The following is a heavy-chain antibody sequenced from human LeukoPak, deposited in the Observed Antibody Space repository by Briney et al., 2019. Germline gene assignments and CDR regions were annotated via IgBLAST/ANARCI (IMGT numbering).Heavy chain of an antibody. D-gene: IGHD2-2*01. J-gene: IGHJ3*02. CDR2: IYTSGST. Sequence: SETLSLTCTVSGGSISSYYWSWIRQPAGKGLEWIGRIYTSGSTNYNPSLKSRVTMSVDTSKNQFSLKLSSVTAADTAVYYCARYCSSTSCSHGRDAFDIWGQGTMVTVSS. CDR3: ARYCSSTSCSHGRDAFDI. CDR1: GGSISSYY. V-gene: IGHV4-4*07.